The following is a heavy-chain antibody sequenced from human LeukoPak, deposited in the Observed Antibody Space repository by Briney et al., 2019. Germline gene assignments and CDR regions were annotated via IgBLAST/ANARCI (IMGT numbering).Heavy chain of an antibody. D-gene: IGHD3-22*01. Sequence: GGSLRLSCAASGFTFSSYAMHWVRQAPGKGLEWVAVISYDGSNKYYADSVKGRFTISRDNSKNTLYLQMNSLRAEDTAVYYCARGPYPPNSSGSEYFQHWGQGTLVTVSS. V-gene: IGHV3-30-3*01. CDR2: ISYDGSNK. CDR3: ARGPYPPNSSGSEYFQH. CDR1: GFTFSSYA. J-gene: IGHJ1*01.